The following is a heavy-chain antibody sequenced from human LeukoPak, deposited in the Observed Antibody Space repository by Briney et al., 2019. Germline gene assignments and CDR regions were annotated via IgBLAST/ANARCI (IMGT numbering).Heavy chain of an antibody. D-gene: IGHD3-22*01. CDR1: GYTFTDYY. J-gene: IGHJ2*01. V-gene: IGHV1-2*02. CDR3: ARYDSSWYFDL. Sequence: ASVKVSCKASGYTFTDYYIHWVRQAPGQGLEWMGWINPKSGGTNYAQKFQGRVTMTRDMSTSTVYMELSSLRSEDTAVYYCARYDSSWYFDLWGRGTLVTVSS. CDR2: INPKSGGT.